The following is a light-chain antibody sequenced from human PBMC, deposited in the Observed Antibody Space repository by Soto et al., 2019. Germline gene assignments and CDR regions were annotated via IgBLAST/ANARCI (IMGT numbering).Light chain of an antibody. CDR3: STWDSSLSAVV. V-gene: IGLV1-51*01. CDR1: SSNIGNYY. CDR2: DNY. Sequence: QSVLTQPPSVSAAPGQKVTISCSGSSSNIGNYYLSWYQHLPGTAPKLLIYDNYKRPSGIPDRFSGSKSGTSATLGISGLQTGDEAEYYCSTWDSSLSAVVFGGGTKLTVL. J-gene: IGLJ2*01.